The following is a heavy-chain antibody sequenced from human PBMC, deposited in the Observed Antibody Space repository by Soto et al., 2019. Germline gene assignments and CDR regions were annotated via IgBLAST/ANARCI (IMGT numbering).Heavy chain of an antibody. CDR3: AKGGDYYDFWSGYSYDDAFDI. CDR2: ISYEENNK. V-gene: IGHV3-30*18. CDR1: GFTFSSYG. J-gene: IGHJ3*02. Sequence: GGSLRLSCAASGFTFSSYGMHWVRQAPSKELERVAVISYEENNKYYADTEKGRITISRDNSKNTLYLQMNSLRAEDTAVYYCAKGGDYYDFWSGYSYDDAFDIWGQGTMVTVSS. D-gene: IGHD3-3*01.